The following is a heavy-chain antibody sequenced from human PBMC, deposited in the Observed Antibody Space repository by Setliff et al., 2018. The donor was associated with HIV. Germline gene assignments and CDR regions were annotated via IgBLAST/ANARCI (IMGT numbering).Heavy chain of an antibody. CDR2: LDPEDGET. D-gene: IGHD6-25*01. CDR3: AKDPGYRCARYSESFQH. Sequence: ASVKVSCKISGYTLTEFSIHWVRQAPGKGLEWMANLDPEDGETFYAQKFQGRLTMTEDTSTATAYMELSSLRSEDTAMYYCAKDPGYRCARYSESFQHWGQGTVVTVSS. CDR1: GYTLTEFS. V-gene: IGHV1-24*01. J-gene: IGHJ1*01.